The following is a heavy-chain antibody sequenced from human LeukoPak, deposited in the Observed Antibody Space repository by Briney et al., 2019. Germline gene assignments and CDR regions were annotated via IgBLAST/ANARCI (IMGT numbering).Heavy chain of an antibody. V-gene: IGHV3-7*05. J-gene: IGHJ6*02. Sequence: PGGSLRLSCAASGFTFSTYCMSWVRQAPEGGREWVANIKQYGSEKVYVDSVNVRFTISRDNAQNSLFLQMNALRAEDTAVYYCARDPYSSTCSYGMDVWGQGTTVTVSS. CDR1: GFTFSTYC. D-gene: IGHD6-13*01. CDR2: IKQYGSEK. CDR3: ARDPYSSTCSYGMDV.